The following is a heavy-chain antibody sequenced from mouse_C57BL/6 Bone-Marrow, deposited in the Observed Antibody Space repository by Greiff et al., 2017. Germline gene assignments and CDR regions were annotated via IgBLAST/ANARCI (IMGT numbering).Heavy chain of an antibody. CDR2: INPYNGGT. CDR1: GYTFTDYY. Sequence: EVQLQESGPVLVKPGASVKMSCKVSGYTFTDYYMNWVKQSHGKSLEWIGVINPYNGGTSYNQKFKGKATLTVDKSSSTAYMELNSLTSEDSAVYYCARGLYLTGDAMDYWGQGTSVTVSS. D-gene: IGHD4-1*01. J-gene: IGHJ4*01. CDR3: ARGLYLTGDAMDY. V-gene: IGHV1-19*01.